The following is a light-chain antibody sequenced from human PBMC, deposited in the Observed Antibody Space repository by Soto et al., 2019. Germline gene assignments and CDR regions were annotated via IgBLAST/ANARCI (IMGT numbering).Light chain of an antibody. CDR2: EVT. V-gene: IGLV2-14*01. CDR1: SSDVGGHNY. J-gene: IGLJ2*01. CDR3: SSYTSSTTLDVV. Sequence: QSALTQPASVSGSPGQSITISCTGTSSDVGGHNYVFWYQQHPGTAPKLMIYEVTNRPSGVSNRFSGSKSGNTASLTISGLQAEDEADYYCSSYTSSTTLDVVFGGGTKVTVL.